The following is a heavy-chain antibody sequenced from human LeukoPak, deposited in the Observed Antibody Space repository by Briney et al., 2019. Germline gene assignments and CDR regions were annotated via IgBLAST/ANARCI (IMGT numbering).Heavy chain of an antibody. CDR3: AKGGYYDSSGYLDWFDP. D-gene: IGHD3-22*01. CDR2: ISGDGGST. V-gene: IGHV3-43*02. J-gene: IGHJ5*02. CDR1: GFTFDDYA. Sequence: PGGSLGLSCAASGFTFDDYAMHWVRQAPGKGLEWVSLISGDGGSTYYADSVKGRFTISRDNSKNSLYLQMNSLRTEDTALYYCAKGGYYDSSGYLDWFDPWGQGTLVTVSS.